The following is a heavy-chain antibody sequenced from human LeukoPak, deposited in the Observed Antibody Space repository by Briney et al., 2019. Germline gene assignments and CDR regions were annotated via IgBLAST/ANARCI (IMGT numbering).Heavy chain of an antibody. V-gene: IGHV3-48*03. CDR2: ISSSGSTI. CDR1: GFTFSSYE. Sequence: PGGSLRLSCAASGFTFSSYEMNWVRQAPGKGLEWVSYISSSGSTIYYADLVKGRFTTSRDNTKNSLYLQMNSLRAEETAVYYCAELGIAMIGGVWGKGATGTISS. CDR3: AELGIAMIGGV. D-gene: IGHD3-10*02. J-gene: IGHJ6*04.